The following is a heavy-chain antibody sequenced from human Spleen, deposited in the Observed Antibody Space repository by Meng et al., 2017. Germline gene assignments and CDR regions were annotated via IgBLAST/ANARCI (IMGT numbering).Heavy chain of an antibody. V-gene: IGHV4-4*02. Sequence: GQLQESGPGPVEPSGPPSPTVAGSGGSISSTKWWNWVRQTAGKGLEWIGEIYHSGTTNYNPSLKSRVTMSVDESKNQFSLKLTSVTAADTAVYYCASYNSGWPQFDSWGQGTLVTVSS. CDR1: GGSISSTKW. D-gene: IGHD6-19*01. J-gene: IGHJ4*02. CDR3: ASYNSGWPQFDS. CDR2: IYHSGTT.